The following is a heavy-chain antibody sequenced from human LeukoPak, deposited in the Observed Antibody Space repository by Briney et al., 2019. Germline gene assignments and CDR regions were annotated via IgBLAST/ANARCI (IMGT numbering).Heavy chain of an antibody. CDR3: ARDRTRITMVRGVIGGFDP. V-gene: IGHV4-59*01. J-gene: IGHJ5*02. Sequence: YWSWIRQPPGKGLEWIGYIYYSGSTNYNPSLKSRVTISVDTSKNQFSLKLSSVTAADTAVYYCARDRTRITMVRGVIGGFDPWGQGTLVTVSS. CDR1: Y. CDR2: IYYSGST. D-gene: IGHD3-10*01.